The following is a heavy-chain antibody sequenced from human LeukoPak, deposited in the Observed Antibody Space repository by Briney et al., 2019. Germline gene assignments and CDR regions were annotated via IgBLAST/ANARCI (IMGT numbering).Heavy chain of an antibody. D-gene: IGHD5-24*01. J-gene: IGHJ4*02. CDR1: GFTFSNYW. V-gene: IGHV3-7*01. CDR2: ISQDGRMK. CDR3: ARVGEKAFHLWPEIDY. Sequence: PGGSLRLSCAASGFTFSNYWMSWVRQAPGKGLEWVANISQDGRMKNNVDSLKGRFTISRDNAKNSLYLQMNSLRAEDTAVYYCARVGEKAFHLWPEIDYWGQGTLVTVSS.